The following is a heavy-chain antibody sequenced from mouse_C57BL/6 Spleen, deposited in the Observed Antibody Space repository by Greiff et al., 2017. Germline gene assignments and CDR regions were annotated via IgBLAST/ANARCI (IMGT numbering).Heavy chain of an antibody. CDR2: IDPSDSET. CDR1: GYTFTSYW. V-gene: IGHV1-52*01. Sequence: VQLQQSGAELVRPGSSVKLSCKASGYTFTSYWMHWVKQRPIQGLEWIGNIDPSDSETHYNQKFKDKATLTVDKSSSTAYMQLSSLTSEDSAVYYCARGWRASTAFDVWGTGTTVTVSS. D-gene: IGHD3-1*01. J-gene: IGHJ1*03. CDR3: ARGWRASTAFDV.